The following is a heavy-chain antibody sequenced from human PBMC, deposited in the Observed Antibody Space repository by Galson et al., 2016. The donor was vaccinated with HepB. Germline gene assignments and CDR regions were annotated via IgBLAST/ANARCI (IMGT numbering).Heavy chain of an antibody. Sequence: SLRLSCAASGVTVNNNYMSWVRQAPGRGLEWVSVIYSGGDTYYADSVKGRFTISRDNFENTVYLQMNSLRAEDTAIYYCARDTWTWNGGQGTLVTVSS. D-gene: IGHD3/OR15-3a*01. CDR2: IYSGGDT. V-gene: IGHV3-66*01. CDR1: GVTVNNNY. CDR3: ARDTWTWN. J-gene: IGHJ4*02.